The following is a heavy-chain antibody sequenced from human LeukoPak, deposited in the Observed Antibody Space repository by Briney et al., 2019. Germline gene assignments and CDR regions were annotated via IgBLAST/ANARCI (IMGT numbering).Heavy chain of an antibody. CDR1: GGSFSGYY. CDR2: INHSGST. V-gene: IGHV4-34*01. CDR3: ARMMYYYDSSGHSGAFDI. J-gene: IGHJ3*02. Sequence: SETLSLTCAVYGGSFSGYYWSWIRQPPGKGLEGIGEINHSGSTNYNPSLKSRVTISVDTSKNQFSLKLSSVTAADTAVYYCARMMYYYDSSGHSGAFDIWGQGTMVTVSS. D-gene: IGHD3-22*01.